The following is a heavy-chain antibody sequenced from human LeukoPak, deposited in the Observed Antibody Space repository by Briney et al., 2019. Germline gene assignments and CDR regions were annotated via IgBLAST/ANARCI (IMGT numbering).Heavy chain of an antibody. J-gene: IGHJ4*02. Sequence: GGPLLLSCAASGFTFSSYGMHWVRPAPGKGLEWVAVIWHDGSNKYHVDSVKGRFTISRDNSKNTLYLQMYSLRAEDTAVYYCVTAAPSITVIMDWGQGTLVTVSS. CDR3: VTAAPSITVIMD. CDR1: GFTFSSYG. CDR2: IWHDGSNK. V-gene: IGHV3-33*01. D-gene: IGHD3-22*01.